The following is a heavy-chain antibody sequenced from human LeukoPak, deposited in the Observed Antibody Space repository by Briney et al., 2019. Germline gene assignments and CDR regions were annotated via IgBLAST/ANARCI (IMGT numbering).Heavy chain of an antibody. J-gene: IGHJ6*02. D-gene: IGHD6-13*01. CDR3: ARVLMAAFDYGMDV. V-gene: IGHV4-59*01. CDR2: INYSGST. Sequence: SETLSLTCTVSGGSISSYYWSWIRQPPGKGLEWIGYINYSGSTNYNPSLKSRVTISVDTSKNQFSLKLSSVTAADTAVYYCARVLMAAFDYGMDVWGQGTTVTVSS. CDR1: GGSISSYY.